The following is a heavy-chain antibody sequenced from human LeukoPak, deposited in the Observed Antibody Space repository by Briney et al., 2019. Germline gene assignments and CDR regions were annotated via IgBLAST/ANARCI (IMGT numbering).Heavy chain of an antibody. V-gene: IGHV4-39*07. J-gene: IGHJ6*03. Sequence: SETLSLTCTVSGGSISSYYWGWIRQPPGKGLEWIGSIFHSGSTYYNPSLRSRVTISVDTSKNQFSLKLSSVIAADTAVYYCARTTEGYCSSASCFGFSYSYYMDVWGKGTTVTISS. CDR2: IFHSGST. CDR1: GGSISSYY. D-gene: IGHD2-2*01. CDR3: ARTTEGYCSSASCFGFSYSYYMDV.